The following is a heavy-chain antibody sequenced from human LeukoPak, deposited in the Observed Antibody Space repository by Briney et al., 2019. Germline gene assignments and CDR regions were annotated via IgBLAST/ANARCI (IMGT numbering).Heavy chain of an antibody. J-gene: IGHJ6*03. V-gene: IGHV3-23*01. CDR1: GFTFSSFA. D-gene: IGHD5-12*01. Sequence: GGSLRLSCAASGFTFSSFAMSWVRQAPGKGLEWVSTFSGSGGSTYYADSVKGRFTISRDNSKNTLYLQMNSLRAEDTAVYYCARVGYSGYSLYYYYYMDVWGKGTTVTISS. CDR2: FSGSGGST. CDR3: ARVGYSGYSLYYYYYMDV.